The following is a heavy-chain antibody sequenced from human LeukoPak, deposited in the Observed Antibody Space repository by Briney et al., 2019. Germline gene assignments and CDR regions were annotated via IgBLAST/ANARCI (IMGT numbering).Heavy chain of an antibody. CDR3: AREELGSSLGFDP. V-gene: IGHV3-23*01. D-gene: IGHD3-16*01. J-gene: IGHJ5*02. CDR1: GFTFSTYA. Sequence: PGGSLRLSCAASGFTFSTYAMSWVRQAPGKGLEYVSSITDSGGNTYYAGSVKGRFTISRDNSKNTLYLQMNSLRAEDTAVYYCAREELGSSLGFDPWGQGTLVTVSS. CDR2: ITDSGGNT.